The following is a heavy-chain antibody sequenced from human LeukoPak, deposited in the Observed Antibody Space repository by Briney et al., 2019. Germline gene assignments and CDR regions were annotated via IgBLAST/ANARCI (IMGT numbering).Heavy chain of an antibody. J-gene: IGHJ4*02. CDR3: AEMATIHFDY. D-gene: IGHD5-24*01. CDR1: GGSISSSSYY. Sequence: SETLSLTCTVSGGSISSSSYYWGWIRQPPGKGLEWIGSIYYSGSTYYNPSLKSRVTISVDTSKNQFSLKLSSVTAADTAVYYCAEMATIHFDYWGQGTLVTVSS. V-gene: IGHV4-39*07. CDR2: IYYSGST.